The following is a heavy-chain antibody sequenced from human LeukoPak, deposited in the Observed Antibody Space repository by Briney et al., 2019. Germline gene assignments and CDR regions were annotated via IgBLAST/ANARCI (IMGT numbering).Heavy chain of an antibody. V-gene: IGHV3-48*04. CDR1: GFTFSTYA. J-gene: IGHJ4*02. D-gene: IGHD3-10*01. CDR3: AKARPGDTFDF. Sequence: GGSLRLSCAASGFTFSTYAMSWVRQAPGKGLEWVSYISSSSSTIYYADSVKGRFTISRDNAKDSLYLQMNSLRAEDTAVYYCAKARPGDTFDFWGQGTLVTVSS. CDR2: ISSSSSTI.